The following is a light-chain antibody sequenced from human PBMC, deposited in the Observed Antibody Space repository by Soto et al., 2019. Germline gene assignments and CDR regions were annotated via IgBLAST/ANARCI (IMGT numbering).Light chain of an antibody. J-gene: IGKJ1*01. V-gene: IGKV3-20*01. CDR1: QSVSSSS. CDR3: HQYANSPPRT. CDR2: GAS. Sequence: EIVLTQSPGTLSLSPGERATLSCRASQSVSSSSLAWYQQKPGQAPRLLIYGASSRATGISDRFSGSGSGTDFTLTISRLEPEDFAVYFCHQYANSPPRTFGQGTKVEIK.